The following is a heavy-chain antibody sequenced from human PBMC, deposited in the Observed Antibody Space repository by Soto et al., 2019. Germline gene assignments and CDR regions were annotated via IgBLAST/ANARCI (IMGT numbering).Heavy chain of an antibody. CDR3: ARFSASCSGGSCYVGFDP. J-gene: IGHJ5*02. V-gene: IGHV4-59*08. D-gene: IGHD2-15*01. Sequence: SETLSLTCTVSGGSISSYYWSWIRQPPGKGLEWIGYIYYSGSTNYNPSPKSRVTISVDTSKNQFSLKLSSVTAADTAVYYCARFSASCSGGSCYVGFDPWGQGTLVTVSS. CDR2: IYYSGST. CDR1: GGSISSYY.